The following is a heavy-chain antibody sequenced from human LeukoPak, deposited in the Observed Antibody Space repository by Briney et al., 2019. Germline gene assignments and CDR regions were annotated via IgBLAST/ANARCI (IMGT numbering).Heavy chain of an antibody. Sequence: SETLSLTCTVSGGSISSNSYYWGWIRQPPGKGLEWIGSIYYSGSTYYNPSLKSRVTISVDTSKNQCSLKLSSVTAADTAVYYCARGSGRSSLYHFDYWGQGTLVTVSS. CDR3: ARGSGRSSLYHFDY. V-gene: IGHV4-39*07. CDR1: GGSISSNSYY. CDR2: IYYSGST. J-gene: IGHJ4*02. D-gene: IGHD6-6*01.